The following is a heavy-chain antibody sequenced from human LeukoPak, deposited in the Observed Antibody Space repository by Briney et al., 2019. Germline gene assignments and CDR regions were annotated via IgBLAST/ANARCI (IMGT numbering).Heavy chain of an antibody. D-gene: IGHD3-22*01. V-gene: IGHV1-18*01. CDR3: ARVQYYYDSSGYWERTFDY. Sequence: ASVKVSCKASGYTFTTYGISWVRQAPGQGLEWMGWISTYNGNTNYAQKLQGRVTMTTDTSTSTAYMEQRSLRSDDTAVYYCARVQYYYDSSGYWERTFDYWGQGTLVTVSS. CDR2: ISTYNGNT. CDR1: GYTFTTYG. J-gene: IGHJ4*02.